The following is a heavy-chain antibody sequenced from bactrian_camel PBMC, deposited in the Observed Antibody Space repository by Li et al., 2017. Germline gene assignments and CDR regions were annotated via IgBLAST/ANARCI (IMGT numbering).Heavy chain of an antibody. J-gene: IGHJ4*01. D-gene: IGHD5*01. CDR3: AANWAGWGY. CDR2: INSGGGTT. CDR1: GFTFPSYD. V-gene: IGHV3S40*01. Sequence: VQLVESGGGLVQPGGSLGLSCAASGFTFPSYDMTWVRQAPGKGLEWVSVINSGGGTTFYADSVKGRFTISRDNAKNTLYLQMNSLKTEDTAVYYCAANWAGWGYLGQGTQVTVS.